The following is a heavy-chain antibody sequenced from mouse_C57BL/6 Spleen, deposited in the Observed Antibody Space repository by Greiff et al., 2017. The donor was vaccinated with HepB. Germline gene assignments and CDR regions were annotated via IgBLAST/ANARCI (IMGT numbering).Heavy chain of an antibody. CDR3: TRDGYYGKGYAMDY. CDR2: ISSGGDYI. J-gene: IGHJ4*01. D-gene: IGHD2-1*01. CDR1: GFTFSSYA. Sequence: EVQVVESGEGLVKPGGSLKLSCAASGFTFSSYAMSWVRQTPEKRLEWVAYISSGGDYIYYADTVKGRFTISRDNARNTLYLQMSSLKSEDTAMYYCTRDGYYGKGYAMDYWGQGTSVTVSS. V-gene: IGHV5-9-1*02.